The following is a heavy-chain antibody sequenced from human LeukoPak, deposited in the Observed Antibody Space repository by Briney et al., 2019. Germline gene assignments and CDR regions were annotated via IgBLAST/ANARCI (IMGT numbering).Heavy chain of an antibody. Sequence: ASVKVSCKASGYTFTSYDINWVRQATGQGLEWMGWMSPNSGSTGYAQKFQGRATMTRDTSISTAYMELSSLRSEDTAVYYCARDYGGNSGWFDPWGQGTLVTVSS. CDR3: ARDYGGNSGWFDP. J-gene: IGHJ5*02. V-gene: IGHV1-8*01. D-gene: IGHD4-23*01. CDR1: GYTFTSYD. CDR2: MSPNSGST.